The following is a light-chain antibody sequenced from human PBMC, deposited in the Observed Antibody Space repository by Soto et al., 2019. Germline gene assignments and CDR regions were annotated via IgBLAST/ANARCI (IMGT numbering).Light chain of an antibody. CDR3: SSFTSRFTFNYV. J-gene: IGLJ1*01. Sequence: QSVLTQPASVSGSPGQSITISCTGTSSDVGGYNYVSWYQQYPGKAPKILIYEVTTRPSGVSDRFSGSKSGNTASLTISGLQAEDDADHYCSSFTSRFTFNYVFGTGTKLTVL. CDR2: EVT. V-gene: IGLV2-14*01. CDR1: SSDVGGYNY.